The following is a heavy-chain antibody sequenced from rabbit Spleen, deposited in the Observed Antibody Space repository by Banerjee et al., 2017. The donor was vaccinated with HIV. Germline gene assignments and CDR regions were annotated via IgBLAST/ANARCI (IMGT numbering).Heavy chain of an antibody. Sequence: QEQLEESGGDLVKPEGSLTLSCKASGFDFSTNAMCWVRQAPGKGLEWIGCIWIGSNKAYYASWAKGRFTISKTSSTTVTLQMTSLTAADTATYICARGTTANNYYFDLWGQGTLVTVS. CDR3: ARGTTANNYYFDL. D-gene: IGHD6-1*01. V-gene: IGHV1S45*01. CDR2: IWIGSNKA. CDR1: GFDFSTNA. J-gene: IGHJ4*01.